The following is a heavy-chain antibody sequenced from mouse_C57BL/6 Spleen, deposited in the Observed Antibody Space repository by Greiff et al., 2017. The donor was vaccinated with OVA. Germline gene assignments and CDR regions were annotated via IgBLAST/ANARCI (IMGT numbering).Heavy chain of an antibody. J-gene: IGHJ4*01. CDR1: GYSITSGYY. CDR2: ISYDGSN. Sequence: DVKLQESGPGLVKPSQSLSLTCSVTGYSITSGYYWNWIRQFPGNKLEWMGYISYDGSNNYNPSLKNRIAITRDTSKNQFFLKLNSVTTEDTATYYCARVYGSSYDYAMDYWGQGTSVTVSS. CDR3: ARVYGSSYDYAMDY. V-gene: IGHV3-6*01. D-gene: IGHD1-1*01.